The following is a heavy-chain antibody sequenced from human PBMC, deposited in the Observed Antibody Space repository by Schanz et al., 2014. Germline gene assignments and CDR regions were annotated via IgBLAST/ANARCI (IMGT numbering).Heavy chain of an antibody. CDR3: TRDRGALVTHNDALNL. CDR2: ISTDGTNT. J-gene: IGHJ4*02. CDR1: GFTFRGHA. D-gene: IGHD2-8*01. V-gene: IGHV3-30*04. Sequence: QVQLVESGGGVVQPGRSLRLSCAASGFTFRGHAMHWVRQAPGKGLEKVAAISTDGTNTYYAASVRGRFTISRDNSKNTVYLQMDSLRSEDTAVYYCTRDRGALVTHNDALNLWGRGTLVTVSS.